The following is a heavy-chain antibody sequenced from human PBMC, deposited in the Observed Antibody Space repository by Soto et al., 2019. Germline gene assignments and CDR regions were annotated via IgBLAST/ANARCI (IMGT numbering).Heavy chain of an antibody. Sequence: QMQLQESGPGLVKPSQTLSLTCTVSGGSISSGIYYWSWIRQHPGKGLEWIGYISYCGSTYYNPSLNSRVTISVDTSKTQFSLRLTSVTSADTAVYYCARGVAFWGQGTLVTVSS. J-gene: IGHJ4*02. CDR2: ISYCGST. V-gene: IGHV4-31*03. CDR1: GGSISSGIYY. CDR3: ARGVAF.